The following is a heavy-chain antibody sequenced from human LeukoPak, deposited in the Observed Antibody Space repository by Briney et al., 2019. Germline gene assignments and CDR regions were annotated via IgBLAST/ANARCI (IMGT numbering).Heavy chain of an antibody. CDR1: GFTVSSNY. D-gene: IGHD6-19*01. Sequence: PGGSLRLSGAASGFTVSSNYMNWVRQAPGKGLEWVSMIYPNGNTFYTDSVKGRFTISRDNSKNTLDLQMSSLRAEDTAVYYCARDNRYSSGWFDYWGQGTLVTVSS. CDR2: IYPNGNT. CDR3: ARDNRYSSGWFDY. J-gene: IGHJ4*02. V-gene: IGHV3-66*01.